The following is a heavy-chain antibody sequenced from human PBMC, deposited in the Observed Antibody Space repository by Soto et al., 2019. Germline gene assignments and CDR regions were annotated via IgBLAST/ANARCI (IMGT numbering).Heavy chain of an antibody. D-gene: IGHD3-10*01. V-gene: IGHV3-7*01. CDR1: GFTLSAYW. Sequence: EVQLEESGGDLVQPGGSLRLSCAASGFTLSAYWMTWVRQAPGKGLEWVANINRDGSKKSYLDSVRGRFTISRDNVGNSLYLQVDSLRADDTALYYCARDVAPGRSSLYRDAVDSWGQGTMVTVSS. J-gene: IGHJ3*02. CDR3: ARDVAPGRSSLYRDAVDS. CDR2: INRDGSKK.